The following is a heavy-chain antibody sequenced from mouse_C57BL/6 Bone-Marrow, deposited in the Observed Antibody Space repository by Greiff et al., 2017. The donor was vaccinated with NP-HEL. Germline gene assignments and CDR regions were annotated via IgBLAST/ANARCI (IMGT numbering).Heavy chain of an antibody. V-gene: IGHV1-50*01. D-gene: IGHD1-1*01. Sequence: QVQLQQPGAELVKPGASVKLSCKASGYTFTSYWMQWVKQRPGQGLEWIGEIDPSDSYTNYNPTFKGKATLTVDTSSSTAYMQLSSLTSEDSAVEYCARSYYYSSPLRGYAMDYWGQGTSVTVSS. J-gene: IGHJ4*01. CDR2: IDPSDSYT. CDR3: ARSYYYSSPLRGYAMDY. CDR1: GYTFTSYW.